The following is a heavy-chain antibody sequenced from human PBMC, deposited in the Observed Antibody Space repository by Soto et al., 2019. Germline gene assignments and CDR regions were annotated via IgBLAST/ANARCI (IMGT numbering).Heavy chain of an antibody. J-gene: IGHJ3*02. V-gene: IGHV3-21*01. CDR3: ARDGIAAAEGFDI. CDR1: GFTFSSYS. Sequence: EVQLVESGGGLVKPGGSLRLSCAASGFTFSSYSMNWVRQAPGKGLEWVSSISSSSSYIYYADSVKGRFTISRDNAKNSLYLQMNSLRAEVTAVYYCARDGIAAAEGFDIWGQGTMVTVSS. D-gene: IGHD6-13*01. CDR2: ISSSSSYI.